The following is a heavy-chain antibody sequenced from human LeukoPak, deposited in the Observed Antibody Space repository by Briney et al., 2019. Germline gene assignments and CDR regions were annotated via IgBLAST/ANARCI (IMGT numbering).Heavy chain of an antibody. Sequence: PSETLSLTCTVSGGSISSRSYYWGWIRQPPGKGLEWIGSIYYSGSTYYNPSLKSRVTISVDTSKNQFSLKLSSVIAADTAVYYCARHIEGVAMAQKRDYYYYYYMDVWGKGTTVTVS. V-gene: IGHV4-39*01. J-gene: IGHJ6*03. CDR3: ARHIEGVAMAQKRDYYYYYYMDV. CDR2: IYYSGST. D-gene: IGHD5-18*01. CDR1: GGSISSRSYY.